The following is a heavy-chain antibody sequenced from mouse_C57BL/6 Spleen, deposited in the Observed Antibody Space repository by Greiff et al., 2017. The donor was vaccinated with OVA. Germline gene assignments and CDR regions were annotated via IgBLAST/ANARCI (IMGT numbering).Heavy chain of an antibody. CDR1: GYTFTSYW. V-gene: IGHV1-50*01. CDR3: AREEESSDEGYIDV. Sequence: VQLQQPGAELVKPGASVKLSCKASGYTFTSYWMQWVKQRPGQGLEWIGEIDPSDGYTNYTQKFKGKATMTVDTSSSTAYMQLSSLTSEDTAVYYGAREEESSDEGYIDVWGTGTTVTVSS. CDR2: IDPSDGYT. J-gene: IGHJ1*03. D-gene: IGHD1-1*01.